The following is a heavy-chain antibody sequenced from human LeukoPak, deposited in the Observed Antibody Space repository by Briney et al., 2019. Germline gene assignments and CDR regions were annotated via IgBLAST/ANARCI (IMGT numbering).Heavy chain of an antibody. CDR2: IYFNGNT. Sequence: SETLSLTCTDSGGSISSGGYYWSWIRQHPGKGLEWIGHIYFNGNTYYNPSLKSRVTISVDTSKNQFSLKLSSVTAADTAVYYCARVPARGLRRYFDYWGQGILVTVSS. CDR1: GGSISSGGYY. D-gene: IGHD3-16*01. J-gene: IGHJ4*02. V-gene: IGHV4-31*03. CDR3: ARVPARGLRRYFDY.